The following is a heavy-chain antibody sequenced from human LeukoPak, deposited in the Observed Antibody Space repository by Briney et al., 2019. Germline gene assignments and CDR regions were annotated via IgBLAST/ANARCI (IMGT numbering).Heavy chain of an antibody. Sequence: SVTVSFKASGGTFSSYAISWVRQAPGQGLEWMGGIIPIFGTANYAQKFQGRVTITADESTSTAYMELSSLRSEDTAVYYCARGFRYYDSSGYWYYFDYWGQGTLVTVSS. CDR2: IIPIFGTA. J-gene: IGHJ4*02. CDR3: ARGFRYYDSSGYWYYFDY. D-gene: IGHD3-22*01. CDR1: GGTFSSYA. V-gene: IGHV1-69*13.